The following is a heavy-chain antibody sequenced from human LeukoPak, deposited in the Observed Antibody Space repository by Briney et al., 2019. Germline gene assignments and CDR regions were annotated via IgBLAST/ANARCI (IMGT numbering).Heavy chain of an antibody. CDR1: GGTFSSYA. D-gene: IGHD4-17*01. CDR3: ARAIRSGYGDYPGHFDY. CDR2: IIPIFGTA. Sequence: SVKVSCKASGGTFSSYAISWVRQAPGQGLEWMGGIIPIFGTANYAQKFQGRVTITADESTSTAYMELSSLRSEDTAVYYCARAIRSGYGDYPGHFDYWGQGTLVTVSS. J-gene: IGHJ4*02. V-gene: IGHV1-69*13.